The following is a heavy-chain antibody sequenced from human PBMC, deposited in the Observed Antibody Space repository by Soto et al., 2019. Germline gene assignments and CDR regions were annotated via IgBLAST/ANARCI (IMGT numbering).Heavy chain of an antibody. J-gene: IGHJ6*02. CDR2: IYPGDSDT. V-gene: IGHV5-51*01. CDR3: PRLAVKQLYYYGMDV. CDR1: GYSFTSYW. D-gene: IGHD6-13*01. Sequence: GESLKISCKGSGYSFTSYWIGWVRQMPGKGLEWMGIIYPGDSDTRYSPSFQGQVTISADKSISTAYLQWSSLKASDTAMYYCPRLAVKQLYYYGMDVWGQGTTVTVSS.